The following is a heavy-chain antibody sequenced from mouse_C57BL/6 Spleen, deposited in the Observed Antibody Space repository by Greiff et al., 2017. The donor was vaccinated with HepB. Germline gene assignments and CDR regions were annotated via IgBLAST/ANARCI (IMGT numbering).Heavy chain of an antibody. J-gene: IGHJ2*01. CDR2: ISDGGSYT. CDR1: GFTFSSYA. Sequence: EVKLMESGGGLVKPGGSLKLSCAASGFTFSSYAMSWVRQTPEKRLEWVATISDGGSYTYYPDNVKGRFTISRDNAKNNLYLQMSHLKSEDTAMYYCARTDYGSRTPFDYWGQGTTLTVSS. D-gene: IGHD1-1*01. CDR3: ARTDYGSRTPFDY. V-gene: IGHV5-4*03.